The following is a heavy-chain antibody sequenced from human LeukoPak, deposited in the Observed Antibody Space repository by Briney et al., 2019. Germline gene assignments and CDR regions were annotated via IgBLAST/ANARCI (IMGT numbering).Heavy chain of an antibody. CDR2: IYPGDSDT. J-gene: IGHJ3*02. D-gene: IGHD3-22*01. CDR1: GYSFTSYW. Sequence: HGESLKISCKGSGYSFTSYWIGWVRQMPGKGLEWMGIIYPGDSDTRNSPSFQGQVTISADKSISTAYLQWSSLKASDTAMYYCASPYYDSSGYRSPKDAFDIWGQGTMVTVSS. V-gene: IGHV5-51*01. CDR3: ASPYYDSSGYRSPKDAFDI.